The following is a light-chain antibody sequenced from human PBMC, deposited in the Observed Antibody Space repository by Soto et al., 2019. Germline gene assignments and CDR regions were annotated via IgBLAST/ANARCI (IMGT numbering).Light chain of an antibody. J-gene: IGLJ1*01. CDR3: SSYTSSSTA. V-gene: IGLV2-14*01. CDR1: SSDVGGYNY. CDR2: DVS. Sequence: QSALTQPASVSGSPGQSITISCTGTSSDVGGYNYVSWYQQHPGKAPKLMIYDVSNRPSGVSNRVSGSKSGNTASLTISGLQAEDEADYYCSSYTSSSTAFGTGTKLTVL.